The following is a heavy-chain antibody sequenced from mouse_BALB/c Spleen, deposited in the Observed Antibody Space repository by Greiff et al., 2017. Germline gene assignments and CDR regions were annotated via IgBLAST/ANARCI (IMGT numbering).Heavy chain of an antibody. V-gene: IGHV5-9-4*01. D-gene: IGHD1-1*01. J-gene: IGHJ3*01. CDR1: GFTFSSYA. CDR2: ISSGGSYT. CDR3: ATGSSPFAY. Sequence: EVMLVESGGGLVKPGGSLKLSCAASGFTFSSYAMSWVRQSPEKRLEWVAEISSGGSYTYYPDTVTGRFTISRDNAKNTLYLEMSSLRSEDTAMYYCATGSSPFAYWGQGTLVTVSA.